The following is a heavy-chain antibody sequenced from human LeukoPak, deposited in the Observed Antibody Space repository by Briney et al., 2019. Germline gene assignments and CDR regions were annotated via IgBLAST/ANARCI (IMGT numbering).Heavy chain of an antibody. D-gene: IGHD3-16*02. Sequence: GGSLSLSCAASGFTFSSYSMNWVRQAPGKGLEWVSSISSSSGYIYYADSVKGRFTISRDNAKNSLYLQMNSLRAEDTAVYYCARDYYDYVWGSYRYGPYYFDYWGQGTLVTVSS. CDR2: ISSSSGYI. V-gene: IGHV3-21*01. CDR3: ARDYYDYVWGSYRYGPYYFDY. CDR1: GFTFSSYS. J-gene: IGHJ4*02.